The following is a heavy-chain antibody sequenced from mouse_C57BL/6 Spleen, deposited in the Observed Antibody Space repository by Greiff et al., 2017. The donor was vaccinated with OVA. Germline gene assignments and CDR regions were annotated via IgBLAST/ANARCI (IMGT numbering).Heavy chain of an antibody. Sequence: QVQLKQSGAELVRPGASVTLSCKASGYTFTDYEMHWVKQTPVHGLEWIGAIDPETGGTAYNQKFKGKAILTADKSSSTAYMELRSLTSEDSAVYYCTRGLQDYWGKGTTLTVSS. V-gene: IGHV1-15*01. CDR3: TRGLQDY. CDR2: IDPETGGT. CDR1: GYTFTDYE. D-gene: IGHD3-1*01. J-gene: IGHJ2*01.